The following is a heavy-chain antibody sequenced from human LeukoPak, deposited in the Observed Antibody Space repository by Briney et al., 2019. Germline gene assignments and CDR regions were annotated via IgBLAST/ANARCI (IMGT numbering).Heavy chain of an antibody. Sequence: PSETLSLTCAVPGGSLSSSNWWSWVRQPPGKGLEWIGEIYHSGSTNYNPSLKSRVTISVDKSKNQFSLKLSSVTAADTAVYYCARSRSDYGDYVYWGQGTLVTVSS. CDR3: ARSRSDYGDYVY. J-gene: IGHJ4*02. CDR2: IYHSGST. CDR1: GGSLSSSNW. D-gene: IGHD4-17*01. V-gene: IGHV4-4*02.